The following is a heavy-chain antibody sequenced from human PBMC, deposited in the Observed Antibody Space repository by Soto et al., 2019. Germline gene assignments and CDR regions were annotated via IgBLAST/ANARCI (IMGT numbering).Heavy chain of an antibody. CDR3: ASTMIRGAFDI. CDR1: GYSISSSNW. V-gene: IGHV4-28*01. CDR2: IYYSGST. J-gene: IGHJ3*02. D-gene: IGHD3-10*01. Sequence: ASETLSLTCAVSGYSISSSNWWGWIRQPPGKGLEWIGYIYYSGSTYYNPSLKSRVTMSVDTSKNQFSLKLSSVTAVDTAVYYCASTMIRGAFDIWGQGTMVTVSS.